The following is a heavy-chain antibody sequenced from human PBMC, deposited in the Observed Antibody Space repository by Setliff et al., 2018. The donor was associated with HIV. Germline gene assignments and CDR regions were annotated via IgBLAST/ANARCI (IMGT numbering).Heavy chain of an antibody. CDR1: GYTFTTYS. J-gene: IGHJ4*01. D-gene: IGHD3-10*01. V-gene: IGHV1-3*01. Sequence: VKVSCKASGYTFTTYSMHWVRQAPGQSLEWMGWINVGKGDTKYSQDLQGRITTTRDTSANTAYMELSSLRSDDTAVYFCARGALLAVFDFDYWGHGTLVTVSS. CDR2: INVGKGDT. CDR3: ARGALLAVFDFDY.